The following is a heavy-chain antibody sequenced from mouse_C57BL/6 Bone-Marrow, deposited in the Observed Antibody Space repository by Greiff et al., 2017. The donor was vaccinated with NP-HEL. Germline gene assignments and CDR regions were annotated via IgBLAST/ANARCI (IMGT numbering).Heavy chain of an antibody. CDR3: ARGVYDYDFWYFDV. CDR2: IYPYNGVS. V-gene: IGHV1-31*01. D-gene: IGHD2-4*01. J-gene: IGHJ1*03. Sequence: EVKLQQSGPELVKPGASVKISCKASGYSFTGYYMHWVKQSHGNILDWIGYIYPYNGVSSYNQKFKGKATLTVDKSSSTAYMELRSLTSEDSAVYYCARGVYDYDFWYFDVWGTGTTVTVSS. CDR1: GYSFTGYY.